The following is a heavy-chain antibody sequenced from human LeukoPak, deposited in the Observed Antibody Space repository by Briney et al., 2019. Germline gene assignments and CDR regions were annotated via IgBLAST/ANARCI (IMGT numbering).Heavy chain of an antibody. V-gene: IGHV3-20*04. Sequence: GGSLRLSCVASGFTFDEYGMSWVRQVPGKGLEWVSGINWNGGSTGYADSVKGRFTISRDNSKNTLYLQMNSLRAEDTAVYYCARDPFSSGWYSGYYYYGMDVWGQGTTVTVSS. CDR1: GFTFDEYG. D-gene: IGHD6-19*01. J-gene: IGHJ6*02. CDR2: INWNGGST. CDR3: ARDPFSSGWYSGYYYYGMDV.